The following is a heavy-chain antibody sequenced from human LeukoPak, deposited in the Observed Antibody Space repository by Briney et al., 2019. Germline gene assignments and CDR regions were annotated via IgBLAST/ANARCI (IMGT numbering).Heavy chain of an antibody. CDR1: GFTFRTYT. V-gene: IGHV3-21*04. CDR3: AKDGGAPYFRSEPLDY. D-gene: IGHD3-16*01. Sequence: GGSLRLSCAASGFTFRTYTISWVRQTPGKGLEWVSSISGGSTYIYYADSVRGRFTISRDNAKNSVFLQMSSLRAEDTAVYWCAKDGGAPYFRSEPLDYWGQGTLVTVSS. CDR2: ISGGSTYI. J-gene: IGHJ4*02.